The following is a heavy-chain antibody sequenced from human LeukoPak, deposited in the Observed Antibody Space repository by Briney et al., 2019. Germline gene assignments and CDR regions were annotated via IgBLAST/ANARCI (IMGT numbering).Heavy chain of an antibody. J-gene: IGHJ4*02. CDR2: ISGSGGST. CDR3: AKDLYRGSTVTTPWAFDY. CDR1: GFTFSSYA. D-gene: IGHD4-17*01. Sequence: QPGGSLRLSCATSGFTFSSYAMSWVRQAPGKGLDWVSVISGSGGSTYYADSVKGRFTISRDNSKNTLYLQMNSLRAEDTAVYYCAKDLYRGSTVTTPWAFDYWGQGTLVTVSS. V-gene: IGHV3-23*01.